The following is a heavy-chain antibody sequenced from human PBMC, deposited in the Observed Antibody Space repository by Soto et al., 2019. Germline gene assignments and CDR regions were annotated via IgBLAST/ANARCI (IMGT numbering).Heavy chain of an antibody. Sequence: QVQLQQWGAGLLKPSETLSLTCAVYGGSFSGYYWSWIRQPPGKGLEWIGEITHSGSTNYNPSLKSRVTISVDTSKNQFSLKLSSVTAADTAVYYCARNRRGTTFDYWGQGTLVTVSS. D-gene: IGHD1-7*01. V-gene: IGHV4-34*01. CDR3: ARNRRGTTFDY. CDR2: ITHSGST. J-gene: IGHJ4*02. CDR1: GGSFSGYY.